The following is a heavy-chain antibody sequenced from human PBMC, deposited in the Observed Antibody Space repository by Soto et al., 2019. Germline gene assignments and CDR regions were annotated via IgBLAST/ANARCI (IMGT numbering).Heavy chain of an antibody. J-gene: IGHJ4*02. CDR3: ARSGTTTPPFPKQ. CDR2: VYHSGST. Sequence: ETLTLTCVVSGYSISIAYYWGWIRQPPGKGLEWIGSVYHSGSTYYNPSLKSRVTISVDTSKNHSSLKLRSVTAADSAVYYCARSGTTTPPFPKQWGQGTLVTVSS. V-gene: IGHV4-38-2*01. D-gene: IGHD1-1*01. CDR1: GYSISIAYY.